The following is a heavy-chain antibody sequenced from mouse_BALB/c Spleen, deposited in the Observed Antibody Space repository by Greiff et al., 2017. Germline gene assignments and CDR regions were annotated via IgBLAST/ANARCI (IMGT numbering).Heavy chain of an antibody. CDR2: IHYSGST. D-gene: IGHD2-14*01. V-gene: IGHV3-1*02. Sequence: DGQLQESGPDLVKPSQSLSLTCTVTGYSITSGYSWHWIRQFPGNKLEWMGYIHYSGSTNYNPSLKSRISITRDTSKNQFFLQLNSVTTEDTATYCCARARYDAYFDYWGQGTTVTVSS. J-gene: IGHJ2*01. CDR1: GYSITSGYS. CDR3: ARARYDAYFDY.